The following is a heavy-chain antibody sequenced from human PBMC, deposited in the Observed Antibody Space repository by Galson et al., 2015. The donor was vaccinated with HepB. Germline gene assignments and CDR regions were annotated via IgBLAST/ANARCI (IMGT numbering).Heavy chain of an antibody. Sequence: SVKVSCKASGYTFTGYYMHWVRQAPGQGLEWMGWINPNSGGTNYAQKFQGRVTMTRDTSISTAYMELSRLRSDDTAVYYCARTRLFYDSSGYYHYWGPGTLVTVSS. CDR2: INPNSGGT. J-gene: IGHJ4*02. CDR3: ARTRLFYDSSGYYHY. V-gene: IGHV1-2*02. CDR1: GYTFTGYY. D-gene: IGHD3-22*01.